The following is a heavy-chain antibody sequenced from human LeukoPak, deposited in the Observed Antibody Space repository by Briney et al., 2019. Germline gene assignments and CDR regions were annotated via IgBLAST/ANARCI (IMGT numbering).Heavy chain of an antibody. D-gene: IGHD2-2*01. CDR2: FTTSSRYI. Sequence: GGSLRLSGAASGFSFGSYDMNWVGQAPGKGRGGGSSFTTSSRYIYYADSVKGRFPVSRDNAKNSLYLQMNSLRAEDTAVYHCASHIVVVTAIRYYAMDVWGQGTTVTVSS. J-gene: IGHJ6*02. V-gene: IGHV3-21*01. CDR3: ASHIVVVTAIRYYAMDV. CDR1: GFSFGSYD.